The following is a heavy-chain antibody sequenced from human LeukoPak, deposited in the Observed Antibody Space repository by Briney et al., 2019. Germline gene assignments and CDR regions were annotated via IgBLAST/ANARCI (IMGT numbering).Heavy chain of an antibody. CDR1: GFTVSSNY. Sequence: PGGSLRLSCAASGFTVSSNYMSWVRQAPGKGLEWVSVIYSGGSTYYADSVKGRFTISRDNSKNTLYLQMNSLRAEDTAVYYCARDIMVRRGSYSVGLDYWGQGTVVTVAS. D-gene: IGHD1-26*01. CDR3: ARDIMVRRGSYSVGLDY. V-gene: IGHV3-53*01. CDR2: IYSGGST. J-gene: IGHJ4*02.